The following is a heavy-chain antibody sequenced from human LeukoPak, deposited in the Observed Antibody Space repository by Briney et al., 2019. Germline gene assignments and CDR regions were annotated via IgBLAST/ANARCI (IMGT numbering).Heavy chain of an antibody. CDR2: INHSGST. D-gene: IGHD6-13*01. J-gene: IGHJ4*02. V-gene: IGHV4-34*01. Sequence: SETLSLTCAVYGGSFSGYHWSWIRQPPGKGLEWIGEINHSGSTNYNPSLESRVTISVDTSKNQFSLKLSSVTAADTAVYYCARVEYSSSWDGDYWGQGTLVTVSS. CDR3: ARVEYSSSWDGDY. CDR1: GGSFSGYH.